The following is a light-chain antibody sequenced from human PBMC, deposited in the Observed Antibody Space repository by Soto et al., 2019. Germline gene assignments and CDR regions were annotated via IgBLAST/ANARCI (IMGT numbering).Light chain of an antibody. Sequence: DIQMTQSPSSLSASVCDRVTITCRASHSIRRYVHWYQQRPGKAPNLLIYVSSTLQGGVPSRFSGGGAGTDFTLTIDSLQPEDIGVDSCQQGHTTRLNFGGGTKVDIK. CDR3: QQGHTTRLN. J-gene: IGKJ4*01. CDR1: HSIRRY. CDR2: VSS. V-gene: IGKV1-39*01.